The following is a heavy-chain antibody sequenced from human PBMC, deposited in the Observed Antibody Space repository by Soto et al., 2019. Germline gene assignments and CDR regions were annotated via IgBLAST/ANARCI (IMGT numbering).Heavy chain of an antibody. CDR1: SASIGDFY. D-gene: IGHD1-1*01. J-gene: IGHJ5*02. CDR3: VRDGTKTLRDWFDP. Sequence: TMSLTCTVPSASIGDFYWSWIRKSSGKGLEWIGRIYATGTTDYNPYLKSRVMMSVDTSKKQFSLKLRSVTAADTAVYYYVRDGTKTLRDWFDPWGQGISVTVSS. V-gene: IGHV4-4*07. CDR2: IYATGTT.